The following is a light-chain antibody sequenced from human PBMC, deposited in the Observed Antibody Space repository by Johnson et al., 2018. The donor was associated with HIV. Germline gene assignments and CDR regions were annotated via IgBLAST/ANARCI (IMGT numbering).Light chain of an antibody. V-gene: IGLV1-51*01. J-gene: IGLJ1*01. CDR2: DNN. Sequence: QSALTQPPSVSAAPGQKVTISCSGSSSNIGNNYVSWYQQLPGTAPKLLIYDNNKRPSGIPDRFSGSKSGTSATLGITGLPTGDEADYYCGTWDSSLRVVFGTGTKVTVL. CDR1: SSNIGNNY. CDR3: GTWDSSLRVV.